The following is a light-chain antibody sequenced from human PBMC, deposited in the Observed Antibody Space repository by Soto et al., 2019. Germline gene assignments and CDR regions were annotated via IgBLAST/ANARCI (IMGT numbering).Light chain of an antibody. CDR2: GAS. Sequence: DIVLTQSPGTLSLSPGERSTLSCRASQSVSSIYLAWYQQKPGQAPRLLIYGASSRATGIPDRFSGSGSGTDFTLTISSLEPEDFALYYCQQRSNWPITFGQGTRLEI. J-gene: IGKJ5*01. CDR1: QSVSSIY. CDR3: QQRSNWPIT. V-gene: IGKV3D-20*02.